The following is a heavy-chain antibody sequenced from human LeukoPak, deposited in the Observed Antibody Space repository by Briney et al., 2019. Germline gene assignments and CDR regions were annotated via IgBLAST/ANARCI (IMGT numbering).Heavy chain of an antibody. D-gene: IGHD2-8*01. CDR2: FTGNT. CDR1: GGSISSSTYH. J-gene: IGHJ4*02. Sequence: SETLSLTCTVSGGSISSSTYHWGWIRQPPGKGLEWVGSFTGNTYSNPSLKSRVTISLDTSKNQFSLKLTSVTPADTAMYYCTRLVNGRPLDLSGQGVLVTVSS. CDR3: TRLVNGRPLDL. V-gene: IGHV4-39*01.